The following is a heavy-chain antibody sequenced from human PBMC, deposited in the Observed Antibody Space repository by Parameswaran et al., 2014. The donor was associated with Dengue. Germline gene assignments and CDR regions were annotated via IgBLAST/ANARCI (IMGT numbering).Heavy chain of an antibody. V-gene: IGHV1-46*01. CDR3: ARIDYYYYYGMDL. Sequence: VRQAPGQRLEWMGIINPSGGSTSYAQNFQGRVTMTRDTSTSTVYMDLSRLRSEDTAVYYCARIDYYYYYGMDLWGQGTTVTVSS. J-gene: IGHJ6*02. CDR2: INPSGGST.